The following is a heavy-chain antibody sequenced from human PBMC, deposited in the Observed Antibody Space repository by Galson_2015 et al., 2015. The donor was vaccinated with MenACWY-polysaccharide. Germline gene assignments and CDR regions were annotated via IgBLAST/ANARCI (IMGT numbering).Heavy chain of an antibody. D-gene: IGHD2-2*01. CDR3: ARGGCSSTSCYPDTYFDY. Sequence: SLRLSCAASGFTFSSYGMHWVRQAPGKELEYVSAISSNGGSTYYGDSVKGRFTISRDNSKNTLYLQMGSLRAEDMAVYYCARGGCSSTSCYPDTYFDYWGQGTLVTVSS. CDR1: GFTFSSYG. J-gene: IGHJ4*02. CDR2: ISSNGGST. V-gene: IGHV3-64*02.